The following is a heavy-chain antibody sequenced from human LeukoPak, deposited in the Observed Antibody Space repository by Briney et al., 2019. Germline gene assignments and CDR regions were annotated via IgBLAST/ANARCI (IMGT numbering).Heavy chain of an antibody. V-gene: IGHV1-18*01. J-gene: IGHJ6*02. D-gene: IGHD2-2*01. CDR3: ARSGFSVVPIANYHYGMDV. Sequence: ASVKVSCKCSGYSFISYGINWVRQAPGQGLEWIGWISGNNGNTNYAEKVQGRVTMTTDTSTETVFMALRSLRYDDTAVYYCARSGFSVVPIANYHYGMDVWGQGTTVTVSS. CDR2: ISGNNGNT. CDR1: GYSFISYG.